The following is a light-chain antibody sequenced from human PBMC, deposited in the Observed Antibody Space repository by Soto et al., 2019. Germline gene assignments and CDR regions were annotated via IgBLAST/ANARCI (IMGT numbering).Light chain of an antibody. Sequence: QSLLAQPAAVCGVSGQSVPISCSGTQREVGGYNYVSWYQQHPGKAPKLMIYDVSNRPSGVSNRFSGSKSGNTASLTISGLQAEDEADYYCSSYTSSSTLYVFGTGTKVTVL. V-gene: IGLV2-14*01. CDR1: QREVGGYNY. CDR3: SSYTSSSTLYV. J-gene: IGLJ1*01. CDR2: DVS.